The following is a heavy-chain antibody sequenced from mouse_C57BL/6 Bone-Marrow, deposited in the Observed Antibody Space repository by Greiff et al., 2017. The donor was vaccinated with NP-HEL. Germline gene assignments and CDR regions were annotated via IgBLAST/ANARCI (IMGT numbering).Heavy chain of an antibody. Sequence: VQLVESGAELVKPGASVKMSCKASGYTFTTYPIEWMKQNHGKSLEWIGNFHPYNDDTKYNEKFKGKATLTVEKSSSTVYLELSRLTSDDSAVYYCARGYYGSSLYYFDYWGQGTTLTVSS. V-gene: IGHV1-47*01. CDR2: FHPYNDDT. CDR3: ARGYYGSSLYYFDY. J-gene: IGHJ2*01. CDR1: GYTFTTYP. D-gene: IGHD1-1*01.